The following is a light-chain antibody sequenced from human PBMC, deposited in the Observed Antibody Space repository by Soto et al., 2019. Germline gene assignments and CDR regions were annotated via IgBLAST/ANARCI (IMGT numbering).Light chain of an antibody. CDR1: QSISSW. Sequence: DIQMTQSPSTLSASVGARAPITCRASQSISSWLAWYQQKPWKAPKLLIYKASSLESGVPSRFSGSGSGTEFTLTISSLQPDDFATYYCQQYDTYWTFGQGTKVDIK. J-gene: IGKJ1*01. V-gene: IGKV1-5*03. CDR3: QQYDTYWT. CDR2: KAS.